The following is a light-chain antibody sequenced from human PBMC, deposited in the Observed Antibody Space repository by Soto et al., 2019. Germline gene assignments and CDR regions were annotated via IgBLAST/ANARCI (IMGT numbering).Light chain of an antibody. V-gene: IGLV2-23*01. CDR1: SRDIGSYNL. CDR3: CSYADRSTLV. J-gene: IGLJ3*02. CDR2: GDS. Sequence: QSALTQPASVSGSPGQSITISCTGTSRDIGSYNLVSWYQQHPGKAPKFMIYGDSKRPSGVSDRFSASKAGNTASLTISGLQAEDEADYYCCSYADRSTLVFGGGTKLTVL.